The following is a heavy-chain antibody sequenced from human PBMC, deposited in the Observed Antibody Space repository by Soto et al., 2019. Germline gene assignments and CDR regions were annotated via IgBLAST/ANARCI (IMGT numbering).Heavy chain of an antibody. Sequence: EVQLVESGGGLVQPGVSLRLSCAASGFTFSSYWMHWVRQAPGKGLVWVSRINSDGSSTSYADSVKGRFTISRDNAKNTLYLQMNSLRAEDTAVYYCARAPSGIAARPQDYWGQGTLVTVSS. V-gene: IGHV3-74*01. CDR3: ARAPSGIAARPQDY. J-gene: IGHJ4*02. D-gene: IGHD6-6*01. CDR1: GFTFSSYW. CDR2: INSDGSST.